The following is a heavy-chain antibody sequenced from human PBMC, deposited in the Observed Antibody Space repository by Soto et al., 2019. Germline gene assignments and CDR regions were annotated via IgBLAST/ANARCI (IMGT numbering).Heavy chain of an antibody. CDR2: IIPIFGTA. D-gene: IGHD5-12*01. CDR1: GGTFSSYA. CDR3: ARAGLNPWPRHDNCSAP. V-gene: IGHV1-69*13. J-gene: IGHJ5*02. Sequence: SVKVSCKASGGTFSSYAISWVRQAPGQGLEWMGGIIPIFGTANYAQKFQGRVTITADESTSTAYMELSSLRSEDTAVYYCARAGLNPWPRHDNCSAPWGKGPLVTVPS.